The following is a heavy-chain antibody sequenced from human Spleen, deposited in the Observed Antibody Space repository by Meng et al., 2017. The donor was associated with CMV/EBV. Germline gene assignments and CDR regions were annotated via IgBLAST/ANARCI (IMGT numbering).Heavy chain of an antibody. V-gene: IGHV4-39*07. CDR3: ARDLSGGPGDY. CDR2: IYYSGDT. D-gene: IGHD3-10*01. Sequence: SETLSLTCTVSGGAVGSGVYYWGWVRQPPGKGLEWIGCIYYSGDTYYNPSLRSRLTISVDTAKNQFSLKLSSVTAADTAVYYCARDLSGGPGDYWGQGTLVTVSS. J-gene: IGHJ4*02. CDR1: GGAVGSGVYY.